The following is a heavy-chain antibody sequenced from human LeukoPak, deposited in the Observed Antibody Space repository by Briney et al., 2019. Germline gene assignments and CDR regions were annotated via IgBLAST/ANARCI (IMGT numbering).Heavy chain of an antibody. V-gene: IGHV4-61*02. J-gene: IGHJ2*01. D-gene: IGHD6-13*01. CDR1: SGSIRSSSYY. CDR3: ARVSSSWYQDWYFDL. CDR2: IDTSGNT. Sequence: PSETLSLTCTVSSGSIRSSSYYWSWIRQPAGKGLEWIGRIDTSGNTNYKPSLKSRVTMSVDTSNNQFSLKLSSVTAADTAVYYCARVSSSWYQDWYFDLWGRGTLVTVSS.